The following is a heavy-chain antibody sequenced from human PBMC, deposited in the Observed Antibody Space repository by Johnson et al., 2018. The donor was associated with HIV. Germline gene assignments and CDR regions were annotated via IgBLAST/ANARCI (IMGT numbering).Heavy chain of an antibody. Sequence: MLLVESGGGLVGPGGSLGPSGEPPGSGFDDIAMPWVRQAPGKGLEWVLGINWNGDSTGYAASVKGRFTIPRDNPKNTLYLQMKSLRAEDTAVYYCASDWGSRHAFDIWGQGTMVTVSS. CDR2: INWNGDST. CDR1: GSGFDDIA. CDR3: ASDWGSRHAFDI. J-gene: IGHJ3*02. V-gene: IGHV3-20*04. D-gene: IGHD7-27*01.